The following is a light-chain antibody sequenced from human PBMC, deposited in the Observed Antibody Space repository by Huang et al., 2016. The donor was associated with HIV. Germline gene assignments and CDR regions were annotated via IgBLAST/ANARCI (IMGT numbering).Light chain of an antibody. CDR2: GAS. CDR3: QQYNNWPPLLT. Sequence: EIVLTQSPATLSLSPGERAALSCRATQSIINTLAWYQQKAGQYPRLLIYGASARATGIPARFSGSGSRTDFTLTISSLQSEDFAVYYCQQYNNWPPLLTFGGGTKVEIK. J-gene: IGKJ4*01. V-gene: IGKV3-15*01. CDR1: QSIINT.